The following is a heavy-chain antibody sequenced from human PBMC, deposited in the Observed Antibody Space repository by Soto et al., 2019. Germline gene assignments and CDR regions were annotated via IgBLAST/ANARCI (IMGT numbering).Heavy chain of an antibody. Sequence: QVYLHQSGPGLVKPSGTLSLTCAVSGDSISSTHWWTWVRQTPGKGLEWIGEVYHSGSTSYNPSPQPRVTISGDKSTHHYSPKLTSVTAAGTAAEFCASLPPRTVLQVLPSPTWGQENLVSVSS. CDR1: GDSISSTHW. J-gene: IGHJ5*02. V-gene: IGHV4-4*02. D-gene: IGHD2-8*02. CDR2: VYHSGST. CDR3: ASLPPRTVLQVLPSPT.